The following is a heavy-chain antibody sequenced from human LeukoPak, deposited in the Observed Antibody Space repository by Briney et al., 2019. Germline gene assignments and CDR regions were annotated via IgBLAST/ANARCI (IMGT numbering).Heavy chain of an antibody. Sequence: PGGSLRLSCAAPGFTFSYYWMHWVRQAPGKGLVWVSRINNDGSSTNYADSVKGRFTISRDNAKNTLYLQMNSLRAEDTAVYYCAHSGFEYYFDYWGQGTLVTVSS. CDR2: INNDGSST. V-gene: IGHV3-74*01. CDR1: GFTFSYYW. D-gene: IGHD6-13*01. J-gene: IGHJ4*02. CDR3: AHSGFEYYFDY.